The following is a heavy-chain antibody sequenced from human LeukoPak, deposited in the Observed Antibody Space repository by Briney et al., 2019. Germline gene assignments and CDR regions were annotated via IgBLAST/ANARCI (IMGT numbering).Heavy chain of an antibody. CDR1: GFTFYDYA. CDR3: AKGGGGRLIYYYYMDV. Sequence: GGSLRLSCAASGFTFYDYAMHWVRQAPGKGLEWVSGITWNSDNIEYADSVKGGFTISRENAKNSLYMQMNSLRAEDMAFYYCAKGGGGRLIYYYYMDVWGKGTTVTVSS. V-gene: IGHV3-9*03. D-gene: IGHD3-16*01. CDR2: ITWNSDNI. J-gene: IGHJ6*03.